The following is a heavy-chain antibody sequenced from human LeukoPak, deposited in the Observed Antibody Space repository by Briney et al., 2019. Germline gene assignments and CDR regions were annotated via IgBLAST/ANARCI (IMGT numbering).Heavy chain of an antibody. CDR2: IYHRGST. Sequence: PSETLSLTCEVSGYSISSGYYWGWFRQPPGKGREWIGRIYHRGSTFYNPSLKSRVTISVDTSKNQFSLKLSSVTAADTAMYYCATALGQWPNFDYWGQGTPVTVSS. CDR1: GYSISSGYY. V-gene: IGHV4-38-2*01. CDR3: ATALGQWPNFDY. J-gene: IGHJ4*02. D-gene: IGHD6-19*01.